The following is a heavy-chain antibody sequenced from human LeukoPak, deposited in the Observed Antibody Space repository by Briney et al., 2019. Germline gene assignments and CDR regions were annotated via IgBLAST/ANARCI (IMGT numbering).Heavy chain of an antibody. CDR3: AREWSYSSGPRDY. Sequence: PSQTLSLTCTVSGGSISSGGYCWSWIRQPPGKGLEWIGSIYYSGSTYYNPSLKSRVTISVDTSKNQFFLKLSSVTAADTAVYYCAREWSYSSGPRDYWGQGTLVTVSS. CDR2: IYYSGST. V-gene: IGHV4-30-2*03. CDR1: GGSISSGGYC. D-gene: IGHD6-19*01. J-gene: IGHJ4*02.